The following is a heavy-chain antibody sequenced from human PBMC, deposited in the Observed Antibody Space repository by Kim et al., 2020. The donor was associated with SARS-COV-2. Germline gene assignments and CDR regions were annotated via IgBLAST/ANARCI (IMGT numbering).Heavy chain of an antibody. CDR1: GFPVSSNY. D-gene: IGHD3-22*01. CDR2: IYSGGST. CDR3: AREFFHSSGYYTDY. V-gene: IGHV3-66*01. J-gene: IGHJ4*02. Sequence: GGSLRLSCAASGFPVSSNYMSWVRQAPGKGLEWVSVIYSGGSTYYADSVKGRFTISRDNSKNTLYLQMNSLRAEDTAVYYCAREFFHSSGYYTDYWGQGTLVTVSS.